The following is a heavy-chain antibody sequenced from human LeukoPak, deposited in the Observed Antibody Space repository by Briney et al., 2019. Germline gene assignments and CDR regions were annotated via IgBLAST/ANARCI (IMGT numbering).Heavy chain of an antibody. CDR2: IYASGST. CDR1: GRTIRNYY. Sequence: SETLSLTCTVYGRTIRNYYRNWIRQPAGKGLEWIGRIYASGSTNYNPSLKSRVTMSVHTSKNQFSLKLTSATTADSAVYYYARGGSRWQFFDFWGQGTLVTVSS. V-gene: IGHV4-4*07. CDR3: ARGGSRWQFFDF. J-gene: IGHJ4*02. D-gene: IGHD3-16*01.